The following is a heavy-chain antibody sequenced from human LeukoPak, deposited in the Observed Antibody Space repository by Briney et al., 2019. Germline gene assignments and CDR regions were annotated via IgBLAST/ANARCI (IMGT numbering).Heavy chain of an antibody. J-gene: IGHJ4*02. CDR2: ISGSGGST. CDR3: AKAPIAAAGKKYFDY. CDR1: GFTFSSYA. D-gene: IGHD6-13*01. Sequence: GGSLRLSCAASGFTFSSYAMSWVRQAPGKGLEWVSAISGSGGSTYYADSVKGRFTISRDNPKNTLYLQMNSLRAEDTAVYYCAKAPIAAAGKKYFDYWGQGTLVTVSS. V-gene: IGHV3-23*01.